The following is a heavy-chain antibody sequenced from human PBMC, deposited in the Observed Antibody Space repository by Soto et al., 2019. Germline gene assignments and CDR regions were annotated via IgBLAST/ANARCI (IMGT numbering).Heavy chain of an antibody. CDR1: GYTFTSYD. CDR2: MSPNSGNT. CDR3: ARDRTYGYLWASYIGLDAFDI. D-gene: IGHD3-16*01. Sequence: ASVKVSCKASGYTFTSYDINWVRQATGQGLEWMGWMSPNSGNTGYAQKFQGRVTMTRNTSRSKDHVDLSSLRSTATAVYYCARDRTYGYLWASYIGLDAFDIWGQGTMVTVSS. J-gene: IGHJ3*02. V-gene: IGHV1-8*01.